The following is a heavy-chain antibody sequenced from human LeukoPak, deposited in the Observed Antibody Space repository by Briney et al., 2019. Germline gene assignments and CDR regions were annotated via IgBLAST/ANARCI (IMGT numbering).Heavy chain of an antibody. CDR3: ARDGGDYGSGSYYAY. V-gene: IGHV3-9*01. Sequence: GGSLRLSCAASGFTFDDYAMHWVRQAPGKGLEWVSGISWNSGSIGYADSVKGRFTISRDNAKNSLYLQMDSLRAEDTAVYYCARDGGDYGSGSYYAYWGQGTLVTVSS. CDR2: ISWNSGSI. CDR1: GFTFDDYA. D-gene: IGHD3-10*01. J-gene: IGHJ4*02.